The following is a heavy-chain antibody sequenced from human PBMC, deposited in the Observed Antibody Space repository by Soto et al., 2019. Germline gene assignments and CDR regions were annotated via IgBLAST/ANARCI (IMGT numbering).Heavy chain of an antibody. CDR1: GGSINSGDYY. Sequence: SETLSLTCTVSGGSINSGDYYWSWIRQPPGKGLEWIGYIYYSGSTNYNPSLKSRVTISVDTSKNQFSLKLSSVTAADTAVYYCARARGNYYDSSGYNYYFDYWGQGTLVTVSS. V-gene: IGHV4-61*08. CDR3: ARARGNYYDSSGYNYYFDY. J-gene: IGHJ4*02. D-gene: IGHD3-22*01. CDR2: IYYSGST.